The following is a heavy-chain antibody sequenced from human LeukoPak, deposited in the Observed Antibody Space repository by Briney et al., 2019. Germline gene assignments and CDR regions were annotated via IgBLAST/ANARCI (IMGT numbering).Heavy chain of an antibody. D-gene: IGHD6-13*01. V-gene: IGHV4-39*07. J-gene: IGHJ6*02. Sequence: SETLSLTCTVSGGSISSSSYYWGWIRQPPGKGLEWIGSIYYSGSTYYNPSLKSRVTISVDTSKNQFSLKLSSVTAANTAVYYCARDLPTYSSSWYGYDGMDVWGQGTTVTVSS. CDR2: IYYSGST. CDR3: ARDLPTYSSSWYGYDGMDV. CDR1: GGSISSSSYY.